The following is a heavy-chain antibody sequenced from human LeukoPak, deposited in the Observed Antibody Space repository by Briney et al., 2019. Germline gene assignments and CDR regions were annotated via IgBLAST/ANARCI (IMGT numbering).Heavy chain of an antibody. J-gene: IGHJ6*03. D-gene: IGHD3-10*01. CDR2: IYYSGST. Sequence: PSETLSLTCTVSGGSISSSSYYWGWIRQPPGKGLEWIGSIYYSGSTYYNPSLKSRVTISVDTSKNQFSLKLSSVTAADTAVYYCARHRRAWGFGEFPGYYYYMDVWGKGTTVTISS. CDR3: ARHRRAWGFGEFPGYYYYMDV. CDR1: GGSISSSSYY. V-gene: IGHV4-39*01.